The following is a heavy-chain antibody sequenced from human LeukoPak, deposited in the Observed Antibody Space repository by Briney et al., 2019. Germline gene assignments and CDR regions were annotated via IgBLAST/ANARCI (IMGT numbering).Heavy chain of an antibody. CDR1: GFSFSAYA. J-gene: IGHJ4*02. D-gene: IGHD3-22*01. V-gene: IGHV3-30*02. CDR2: IRYDGFNE. CDR3: AKNLGHYDSSGFLFDY. Sequence: GGSLRLSCAASGFSFSAYAMHWVRQAPGQGLDWVAFIRYDGFNEYYADSVKGRFTISRDNSKNTVYLQMNSLRAEDAAVYYCAKNLGHYDSSGFLFDYWGQGALVTVSS.